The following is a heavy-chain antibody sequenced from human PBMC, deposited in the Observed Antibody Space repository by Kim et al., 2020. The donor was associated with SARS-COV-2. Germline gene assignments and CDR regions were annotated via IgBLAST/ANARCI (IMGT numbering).Heavy chain of an antibody. D-gene: IGHD1-26*01. V-gene: IGHV4-34*01. Sequence: SETLSLTCAVYGGSFSGYYWSWIRQPPGKGLEWIGEINHSGSTNYNPSLKSRVTISVDTSKNQFSLKLSSVTAADTAVYYCARAAKGIVTYYYYYGMDVWGQGTTVTVSS. CDR1: GGSFSGYY. J-gene: IGHJ6*02. CDR2: INHSGST. CDR3: ARAAKGIVTYYYYYGMDV.